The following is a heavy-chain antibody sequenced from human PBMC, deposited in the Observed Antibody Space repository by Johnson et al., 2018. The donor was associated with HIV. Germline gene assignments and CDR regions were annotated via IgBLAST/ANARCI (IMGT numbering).Heavy chain of an antibody. V-gene: IGHV3-53*04. J-gene: IGHJ3*02. CDR1: GFTVSSNY. CDR3: ARVVVITYHDAFDI. CDR2: IYSGGST. Sequence: MQLVESGGGIVRPGGSLRLSCAASGFTVSSNYMSWVRQAPGKGLEWVSVIYSGGSTYYADSVKGRFTISRDNSKNTLHLQMNSLRAEDTAVYYCARVVVITYHDAFDIWGQGTMVTVSS. D-gene: IGHD3-22*01.